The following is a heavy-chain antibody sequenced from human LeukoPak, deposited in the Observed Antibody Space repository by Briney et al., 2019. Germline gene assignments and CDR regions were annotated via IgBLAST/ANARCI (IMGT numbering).Heavy chain of an antibody. D-gene: IGHD3-10*01. V-gene: IGHV4-30-4*01. CDR2: IYYSGTT. CDR1: GGSISSGDYY. CDR3: ARGPYGSGSYY. J-gene: IGHJ4*02. Sequence: SETLSLTCTVSGGSISSGDYYWSWNRQPPGKGLEWIGYIYYSGTTYYNPSLKSLVTISVDTSKNQFSLKLTSVTAADTAVYFCARGPYGSGSYYLGQGTLVTVSS.